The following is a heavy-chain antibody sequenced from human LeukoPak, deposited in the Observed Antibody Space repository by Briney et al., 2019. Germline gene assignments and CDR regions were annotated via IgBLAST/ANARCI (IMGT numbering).Heavy chain of an antibody. CDR3: ARGSGYYYVSHINH. J-gene: IGHJ4*02. D-gene: IGHD3-22*01. CDR1: GYTFTSYG. V-gene: IGHV1-3*01. Sequence: ASVKVSCKASGYTFTSYGISWVRQAPGQRLEWMGWINAGNGNTKYSQKFQGRVTITRDTSASTAYMELSSLRSEDTAVYYCARGSGYYYVSHINHWGQGTLVTVSS. CDR2: INAGNGNT.